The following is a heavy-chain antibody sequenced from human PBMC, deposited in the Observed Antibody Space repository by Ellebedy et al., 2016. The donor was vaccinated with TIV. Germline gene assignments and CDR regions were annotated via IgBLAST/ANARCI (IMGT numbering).Heavy chain of an antibody. D-gene: IGHD5-24*01. CDR1: GGTFSSYA. Sequence: AASVKVSCKASGGTFSSYAISWVRQAPGQGLEWMGRIIPILGIANYAQKFQGRVTITADKSTSTAYMELSSLRSEDTAVYYCARARVRMATDGDRLDYWGQGTLVTVSS. J-gene: IGHJ4*02. V-gene: IGHV1-69*04. CDR3: ARARVRMATDGDRLDY. CDR2: IIPILGIA.